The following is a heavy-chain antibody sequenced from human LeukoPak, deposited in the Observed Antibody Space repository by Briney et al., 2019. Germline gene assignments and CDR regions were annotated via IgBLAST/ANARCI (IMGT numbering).Heavy chain of an antibody. CDR2: IYSGGDT. CDR1: GFTVSSNY. J-gene: IGHJ4*02. V-gene: IGHV3-66*01. CDR3: AKERNLEIAVAGTIFDY. Sequence: GGSLRLSCAASGFTVSSNYMGWVRQAPGKGLEWVSVIYSGGDTYYADAVKGRFTISRDNSKNMIYLEMTNLKAEDTAVYYCAKERNLEIAVAGTIFDYWGQGTLVTVS. D-gene: IGHD6-19*01.